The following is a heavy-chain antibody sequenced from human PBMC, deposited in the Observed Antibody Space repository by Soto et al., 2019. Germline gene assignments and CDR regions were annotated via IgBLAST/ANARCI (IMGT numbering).Heavy chain of an antibody. J-gene: IGHJ5*02. Sequence: QVQLVQSGAEVKKPGASVKVSCKASGYTFTSYGISWVRQAPGQGLEWMGWISAYNGNTNYAQKLQGRVTMTTDTSTSTAYMELRSLRSDDTAVYYCARNGYYYDSSGYPTNWFDPWGQGTLVTVSS. D-gene: IGHD3-22*01. CDR1: GYTFTSYG. CDR3: ARNGYYYDSSGYPTNWFDP. CDR2: ISAYNGNT. V-gene: IGHV1-18*01.